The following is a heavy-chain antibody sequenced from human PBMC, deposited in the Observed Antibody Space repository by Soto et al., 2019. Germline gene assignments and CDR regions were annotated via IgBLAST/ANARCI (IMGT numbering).Heavy chain of an antibody. CDR2: IYYSGST. V-gene: IGHV4-39*01. CDR1: GGSISSSSYY. D-gene: IGHD3-10*01. CDR3: ARPIWGDDGESCDAFDI. Sequence: QLQLQESGPGLVKPSETLSLTCTVSGGSISSSSYYWGWIRQPPGKGLEWIGSIYYSGSTYYNPSLKSRVTISVDTSKNQFSLKLSSVTAADTAVYYCARPIWGDDGESCDAFDIWGQGTMVTVSS. J-gene: IGHJ3*02.